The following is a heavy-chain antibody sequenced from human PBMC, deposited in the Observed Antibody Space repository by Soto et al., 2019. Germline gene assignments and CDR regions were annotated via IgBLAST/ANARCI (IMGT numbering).Heavy chain of an antibody. CDR2: IYSGGST. J-gene: IGHJ5*02. V-gene: IGHV3-53*01. Sequence: GSLRLSCAASGXTVSSNYMSWVRQAPGKGLEWVSVIYSGGSTYYADSVKGRFTISRDNSKNTLYLQMNSLRAEDTAVYYCASLASSGYRANWFDPWGQGTLGTVSS. CDR1: GXTVSSNY. D-gene: IGHD3-22*01. CDR3: ASLASSGYRANWFDP.